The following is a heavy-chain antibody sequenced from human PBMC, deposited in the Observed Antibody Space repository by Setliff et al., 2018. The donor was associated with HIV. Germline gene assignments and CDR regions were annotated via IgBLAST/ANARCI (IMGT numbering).Heavy chain of an antibody. V-gene: IGHV4-59*08. CDR3: ARHDGMKAARRYNNDYMDD. CDR1: GGSISSYY. J-gene: IGHJ6*03. Sequence: SETLSLTCTVSGGSISSYYWSWIRQPPGKGLEWIGYIYYSGSTNYNPSLKSRVTISVDTSKNQFSLKLSSVTAADTAVYYCARHDGMKAARRYNNDYMDDWGRGTTVTVSS. D-gene: IGHD6-6*01. CDR2: IYYSGST.